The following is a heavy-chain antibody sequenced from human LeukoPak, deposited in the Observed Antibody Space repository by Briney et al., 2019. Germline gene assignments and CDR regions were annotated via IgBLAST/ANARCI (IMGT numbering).Heavy chain of an antibody. CDR1: GYTFTSYD. V-gene: IGHV1-2*02. Sequence: ASVKVSCKASGYTFTSYDINWVRQATGQGLEWMGWINPNSGGTNYAQKFPGRVTMTRDTPISTAYMELSRLRSDDTAVYYCARVGYSSGWYEGEDYFDYWGQGTLVTVSS. CDR3: ARVGYSSGWYEGEDYFDY. D-gene: IGHD6-19*01. J-gene: IGHJ4*02. CDR2: INPNSGGT.